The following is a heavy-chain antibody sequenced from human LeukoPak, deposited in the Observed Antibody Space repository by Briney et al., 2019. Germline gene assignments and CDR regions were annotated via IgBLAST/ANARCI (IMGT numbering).Heavy chain of an antibody. J-gene: IGHJ1*01. Sequence: GESLKISCKGSGYSFTNYWIGWVRQMPGKGLEWMGIIYPGDSDTRYSPSFQGQVTISADKSISTAYLQWSSLKASDTAMYYCARVRLSGSYYAEYFQHWGQGTLVTVSS. CDR2: IYPGDSDT. D-gene: IGHD1-26*01. CDR3: ARVRLSGSYYAEYFQH. V-gene: IGHV5-51*01. CDR1: GYSFTNYW.